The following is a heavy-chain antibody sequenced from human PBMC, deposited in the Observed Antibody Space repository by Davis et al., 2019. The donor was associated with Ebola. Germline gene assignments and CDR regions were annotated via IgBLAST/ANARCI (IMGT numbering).Heavy chain of an antibody. J-gene: IGHJ4*02. CDR2: IYHTGST. D-gene: IGHD4-23*01. CDR3: ARGGWELPTVYFDN. CDR1: GGSISSYY. Sequence: SETLSLTCTVSGGSISSYYWSWIRQPPGKGLEWIGYIYHTGSTYYNPSLKSRLTISIDRSKNQFSLKLTSVTAADTALYYCARGGWELPTVYFDNWGQGTLVTVSS. V-gene: IGHV4-59*12.